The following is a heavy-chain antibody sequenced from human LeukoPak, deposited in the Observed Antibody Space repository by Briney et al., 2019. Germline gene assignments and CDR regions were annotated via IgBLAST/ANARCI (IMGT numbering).Heavy chain of an antibody. CDR3: ARGGVTLSLLAVDY. Sequence: SVKVSCKASGGTFSSYAISWVRQAPGQGLEWMGGIIPIFGTANYAQKFQGRVTMTTDTSTSTAYMELRSLRSDDTAVYYCARGGVTLSLLAVDYWGQGTLVTVSS. V-gene: IGHV1-69*05. CDR1: GGTFSSYA. CDR2: IIPIFGTA. J-gene: IGHJ4*02. D-gene: IGHD3-10*01.